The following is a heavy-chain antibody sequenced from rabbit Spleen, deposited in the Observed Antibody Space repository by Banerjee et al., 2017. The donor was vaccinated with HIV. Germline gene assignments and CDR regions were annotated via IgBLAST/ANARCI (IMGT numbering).Heavy chain of an antibody. V-gene: IGHV1S45*01. CDR1: GSDFSVGDV. J-gene: IGHJ4*01. D-gene: IGHD8-1*01. CDR3: ARDGAGGSYFAL. CDR2: INTYTGKP. Sequence: QQQVVESGGGLVKPGASLTLSCKASGSDFSVGDVMCWVRQAPGKGLEWIACINTYTGKPVYATWAKGRFTISRTASTTVTLQMTSLTAADTATYFCARDGAGGSYFALWGPGTLVTVS.